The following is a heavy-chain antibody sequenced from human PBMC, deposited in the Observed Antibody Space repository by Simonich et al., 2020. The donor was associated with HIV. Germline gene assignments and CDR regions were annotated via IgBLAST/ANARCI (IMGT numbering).Heavy chain of an antibody. V-gene: IGHV1-2*02. J-gene: IGHJ4*02. CDR3: ARGPFPNYYGPGSYWGGFDY. CDR2: INPNNGDT. Sequence: QVQLVQSGAEVKKPGASVKVSCKASGYTFTGNSMHWVRKAPGQGLEWMGWINPNNGDTNYAQKFQGRLIMTRDTPINTSYRELSRLRSDDTAVYYCARGPFPNYYGPGSYWGGFDYWGQGTLVTVSS. CDR1: GYTFTGNS. D-gene: IGHD3-10*01.